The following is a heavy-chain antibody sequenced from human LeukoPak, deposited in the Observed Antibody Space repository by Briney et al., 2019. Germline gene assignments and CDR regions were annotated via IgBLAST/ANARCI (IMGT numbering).Heavy chain of an antibody. CDR1: GGSISSSSYY. Sequence: PSETLSLTCTVSGGSISSSSYYWGWIRQPPGKGLEWIGSIYYSGSTYYNPSPKSRVTISVDTSKNQFSLKLSSVTAADTAVYYCARVGIAAAGRVDIWGQGTMVTVSS. V-gene: IGHV4-39*07. D-gene: IGHD6-13*01. CDR2: IYYSGST. CDR3: ARVGIAAAGRVDI. J-gene: IGHJ3*02.